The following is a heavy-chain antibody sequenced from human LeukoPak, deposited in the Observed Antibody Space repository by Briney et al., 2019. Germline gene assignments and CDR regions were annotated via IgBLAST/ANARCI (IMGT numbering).Heavy chain of an antibody. D-gene: IGHD2-2*02. CDR1: GYTLTELS. V-gene: IGHV1-24*01. CDR3: ATDRLLYPPTGAFDI. CDR2: FDPEDGET. Sequence: ASVKVSCKVSGYTLTELSMHWVRQAPGKGPEWRGGFDPEDGETIYAQKFQGRVTMTEDTSTDTAYMELSSLRSEDTAVYYCATDRLLYPPTGAFDIWGQGTMVTVSS. J-gene: IGHJ3*02.